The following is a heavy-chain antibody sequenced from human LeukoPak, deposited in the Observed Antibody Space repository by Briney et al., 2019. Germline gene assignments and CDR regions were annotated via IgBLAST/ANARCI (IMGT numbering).Heavy chain of an antibody. Sequence: SETLSLTCTVSGGSISSGDYYWSWLRQPPGKGLEWIGYIYYSGSTYYNPSLKSRVTISVDTSKNQFSLKLSSVTAADTAVYYCARAPNLYGDHDAFDIWGQGTMVTVSS. D-gene: IGHD4-17*01. J-gene: IGHJ3*02. CDR3: ARAPNLYGDHDAFDI. CDR2: IYYSGST. V-gene: IGHV4-30-4*01. CDR1: GGSISSGDYY.